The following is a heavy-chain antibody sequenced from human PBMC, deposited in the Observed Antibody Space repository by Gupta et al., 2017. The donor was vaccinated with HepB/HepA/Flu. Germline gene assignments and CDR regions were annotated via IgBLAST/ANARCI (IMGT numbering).Heavy chain of an antibody. V-gene: IGHV4-39*01. CDR2: IYYMGNT. CDR3: ARQSGGNYGSWSDDVNWFDP. D-gene: IGHD3-3*01. J-gene: IGHJ5*02. Sequence: QLQLQESGPGLVKPSETLSLTCTVSGGSITSRSYYWGWIRQSPGKGLEWIGTIYYMGNTYYNPSLKSRIAMAVDTSKAQFSLKVNSVTAADTAVYYCARQSGGNYGSWSDDVNWFDPWGQGILVTVSS. CDR1: GGSITSRSYY.